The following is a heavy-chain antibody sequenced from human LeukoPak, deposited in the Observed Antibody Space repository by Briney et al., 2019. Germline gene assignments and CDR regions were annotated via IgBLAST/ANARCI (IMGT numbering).Heavy chain of an antibody. V-gene: IGHV3-23*01. CDR2: IIPSGHTT. J-gene: IGHJ4*02. CDR3: AKDDRWLQFCC. Sequence: GGSLRLSCVASGFTFSSYWMTWVRQAPGKGLEWVSGIIPSGHTTYYADSVRGRFTISRDNSRNTLYLQMNSLRAEDTAVYYCAKDDRWLQFCCWGQGTLVTVSA. CDR1: GFTFSSYW. D-gene: IGHD5-24*01.